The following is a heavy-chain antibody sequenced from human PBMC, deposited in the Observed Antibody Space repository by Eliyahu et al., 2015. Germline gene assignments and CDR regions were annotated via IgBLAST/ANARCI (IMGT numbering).Heavy chain of an antibody. CDR3: ARDPGYCSGGRCHPRPFDY. D-gene: IGHD2-15*01. V-gene: IGHV3-30*01. CDR2: MSYDESFQ. Sequence: QVQLVESGGGVVQPGRSLRLSXSATGFPFSKYAMHWVRQAPGKGLEWVAVMSYDESFQYYADSVKGRFTISRDNSRNTLYLEMTSLRAEDTAVYHCARDPGYCSGGRCHPRPFDYWGQGTLVTVSS. J-gene: IGHJ4*02. CDR1: GFPFSKYA.